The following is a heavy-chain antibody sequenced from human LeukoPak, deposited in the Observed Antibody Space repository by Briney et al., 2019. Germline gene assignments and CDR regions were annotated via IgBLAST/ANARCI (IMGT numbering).Heavy chain of an antibody. CDR1: EFTFDNYA. D-gene: IGHD2-2*01. Sequence: GGSLRLSCAASEFTFDNYAMSWVRQAPGKGLEWVSVISGSGYYSYYADSVKGRFTISRDDSKNTLSLQMNSLRAEDTAVYYCARWYCSSAYCYYDYWGQGTLVTVSS. J-gene: IGHJ4*02. V-gene: IGHV3-23*01. CDR2: ISGSGYYS. CDR3: ARWYCSSAYCYYDY.